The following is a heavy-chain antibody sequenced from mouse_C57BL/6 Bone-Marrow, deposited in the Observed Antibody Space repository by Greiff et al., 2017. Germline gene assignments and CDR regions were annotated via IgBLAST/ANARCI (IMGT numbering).Heavy chain of an antibody. Sequence: EVKLVESGGGLVQPGGSLKLSCAASGFTFSDYYMYWVRQTPEKRLEWVAYISNGGGSTYYPDTVKGRFTISRDNAKNTLYLQMRRLKSEDTSMYYCARPYYGSSYWLAYWGQGTLVTVSA. J-gene: IGHJ3*01. CDR2: ISNGGGST. CDR3: ARPYYGSSYWLAY. CDR1: GFTFSDYY. V-gene: IGHV5-12*01. D-gene: IGHD1-1*01.